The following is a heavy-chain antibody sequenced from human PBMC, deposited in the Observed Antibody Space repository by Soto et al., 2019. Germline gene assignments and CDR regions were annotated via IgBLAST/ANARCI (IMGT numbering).Heavy chain of an antibody. D-gene: IGHD3-3*01. Sequence: SETLSLTCTVSGGSISSYYWSWIRQPPGKGLEWIGYIYYSGSTNYNPSLKSRVTISVDTSKNQFSLKLSSVTAADMAVYYCARENYFFWSGYEYYYVMDVCGQGTTVTVSS. V-gene: IGHV4-59*01. CDR3: ARENYFFWSGYEYYYVMDV. CDR2: IYYSGST. CDR1: GGSISSYY. J-gene: IGHJ6*02.